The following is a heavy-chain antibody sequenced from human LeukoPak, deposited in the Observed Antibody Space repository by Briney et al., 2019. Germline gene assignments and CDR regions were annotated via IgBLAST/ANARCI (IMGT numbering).Heavy chain of an antibody. CDR2: IWFDGNNK. D-gene: IGHD3-10*01. J-gene: IGHJ4*02. CDR1: EFTFSSYV. Sequence: GGSLRLSCAASEFTFSSYVMHWVRQAPGKGLEWVTIIWFDGNNKYYADSVKGRFTISRDTSKNALYLQMNSLRAEDTAVYYCAISGLGFGEFRGLDYWGQGTLVTVSS. CDR3: AISGLGFGEFRGLDY. V-gene: IGHV3-33*01.